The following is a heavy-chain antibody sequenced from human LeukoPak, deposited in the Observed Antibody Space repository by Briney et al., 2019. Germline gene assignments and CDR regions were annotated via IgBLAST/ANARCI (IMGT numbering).Heavy chain of an antibody. Sequence: ASVKVSFKASGYTFTGYYMHWVRQAPGQGLEWMGWINPNSGGTNYAQKFQGRVTMTRDTSIGTAYMELSRLRSDDTAVYYCARLSGEGPWDYWGQGTLVTVSS. CDR2: INPNSGGT. V-gene: IGHV1-2*02. D-gene: IGHD3-10*01. J-gene: IGHJ4*02. CDR3: ARLSGEGPWDY. CDR1: GYTFTGYY.